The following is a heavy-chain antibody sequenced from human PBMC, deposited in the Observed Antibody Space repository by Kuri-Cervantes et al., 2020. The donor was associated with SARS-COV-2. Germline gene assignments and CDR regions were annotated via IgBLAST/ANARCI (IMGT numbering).Heavy chain of an antibody. Sequence: GGSLRLSCAASGFTFSSYAMSWVRQAPGKGLEWVSAISGSGGSTYYADSVKGRFTISRDNSKNTLYLQMDNLRAEDTATYYCAKDPWAVVVSGAFDTWGQGTMVTVSS. CDR3: AKDPWAVVVSGAFDT. CDR1: GFTFSSYA. CDR2: ISGSGGST. D-gene: IGHD3-22*01. V-gene: IGHV3-23*01. J-gene: IGHJ3*02.